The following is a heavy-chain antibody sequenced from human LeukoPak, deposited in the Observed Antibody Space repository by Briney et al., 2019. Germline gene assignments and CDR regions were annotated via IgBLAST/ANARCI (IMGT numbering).Heavy chain of an antibody. V-gene: IGHV3-7*01. Sequence: GGSLRLSCVGSGFTFSRSAMTWVRQAPGKGLEWVASIKEEGSEKHYVDSVKGRFTISRDNAKNSLYLQMNSLRAEDTAVYYCARGHYQLSWGQGILVTVSS. CDR1: GFTFSRSA. CDR3: ARGHYQLS. J-gene: IGHJ5*02. CDR2: IKEEGSEK. D-gene: IGHD2-2*01.